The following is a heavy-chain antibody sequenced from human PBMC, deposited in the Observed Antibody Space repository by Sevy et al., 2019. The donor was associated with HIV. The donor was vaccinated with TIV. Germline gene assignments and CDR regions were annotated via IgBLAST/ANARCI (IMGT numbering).Heavy chain of an antibody. Sequence: SGPTLVKPTQTLTLTCTFSGFSLSTSGVGVGWIRQPPGKALEWLALIYWDDDKRYSPSLKGRLTITKENSKNQVVLTMTNMDPVDKATYYCAHQVGYSSSWYVSYWGQGTLVTVSS. CDR2: IYWDDDK. CDR1: GFSLSTSGVG. D-gene: IGHD6-13*01. CDR3: AHQVGYSSSWYVSY. J-gene: IGHJ4*02. V-gene: IGHV2-5*02.